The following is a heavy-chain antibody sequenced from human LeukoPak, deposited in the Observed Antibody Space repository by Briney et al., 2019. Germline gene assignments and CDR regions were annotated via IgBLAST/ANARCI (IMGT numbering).Heavy chain of an antibody. CDR1: GFTFSDFW. V-gene: IGHV3-7*01. CDR3: ARDHTVDGLVFDY. D-gene: IGHD6-19*01. CDR2: IKQDGSEK. Sequence: GGSLRLSCAASGFTFSDFWMNWVRQAPGKGLEWVASIKQDGSEKYYVDSVKGRFSISRDNAKNTLHLQMNSLRAEDTAVYYCARDHTVDGLVFDYWGQGILVTVSS. J-gene: IGHJ4*02.